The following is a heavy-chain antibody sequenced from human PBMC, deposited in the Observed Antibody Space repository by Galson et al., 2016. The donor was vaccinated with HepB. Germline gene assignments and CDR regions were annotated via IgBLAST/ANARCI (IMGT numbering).Heavy chain of an antibody. CDR3: TREGVHSVSWSGWFDP. J-gene: IGHJ5*02. CDR1: GFTFDDYA. Sequence: SLRLSCAASGFTFDDYAMHWVRQAPGKGLEWVSGISWNSGTIGYADSVKGRFTISRDNARNSLYLQMNSLRTEDTAFYYCTREGVHSVSWSGWFDPWGQGALVTVSS. V-gene: IGHV3-9*01. CDR2: ISWNSGTI. D-gene: IGHD1-1*01.